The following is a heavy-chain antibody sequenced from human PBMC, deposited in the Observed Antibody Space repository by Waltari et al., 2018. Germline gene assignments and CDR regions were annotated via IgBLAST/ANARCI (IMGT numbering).Heavy chain of an antibody. D-gene: IGHD1-26*01. CDR3: ARAAPYSGRYVGMYAFDI. CDR1: GGSISSYY. CDR2: IYTSGST. J-gene: IGHJ3*02. V-gene: IGHV4-4*07. Sequence: QVQLQESGPGLVKPSETLSLTCTVSGGSISSYYWSWIRQPAGKGLEWIGRIYTSGSTNYNPSLKSRVTMSVDTSKNQFSLKLSSVTAADTAVYYCARAAPYSGRYVGMYAFDIWGQGTMVTVSS.